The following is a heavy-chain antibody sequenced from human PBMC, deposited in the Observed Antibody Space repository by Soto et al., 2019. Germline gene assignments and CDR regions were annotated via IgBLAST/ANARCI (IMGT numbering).Heavy chain of an antibody. Sequence: SETLSLTCTVSGGSISSGGYYWSWIRHHPGKGLEWIGYIYYSGSTYYNPSLKSRVTISVDTSKNQFSLKLSSVAAADTAVYYCARVLTQDNWFDPWGQGTLVTVSS. CDR2: IYYSGST. CDR1: GGSISSGGYY. J-gene: IGHJ5*02. CDR3: ARVLTQDNWFDP. V-gene: IGHV4-31*03.